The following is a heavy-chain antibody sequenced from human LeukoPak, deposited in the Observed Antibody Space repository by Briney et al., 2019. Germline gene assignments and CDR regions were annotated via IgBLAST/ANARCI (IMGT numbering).Heavy chain of an antibody. V-gene: IGHV3-48*01. D-gene: IGHD1-26*01. J-gene: IGHJ6*02. CDR3: ARDLRGAPYYYGMDV. CDR1: GFTFSSYS. Sequence: GGSLRLSCAASGFTFSSYSMNWVRQAPGKGLEWVSYISISSSTIYYADSVKGRFTISRDNAKKSLYLQMNSLRAEDTAVYYCARDLRGAPYYYGMDVWGQGTTVTVSS. CDR2: ISISSSTI.